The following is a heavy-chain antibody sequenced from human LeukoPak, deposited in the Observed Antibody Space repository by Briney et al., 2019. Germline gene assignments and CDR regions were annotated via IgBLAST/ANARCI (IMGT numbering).Heavy chain of an antibody. J-gene: IGHJ4*02. D-gene: IGHD2-2*01. CDR2: INSDGSDT. CDR3: ARVAYSSTWYVDY. V-gene: IGHV3-74*01. CDR1: GFTFSSYW. Sequence: GGSPRLSCAASGFTFSSYWMHWVRQAPGKGLMWASRINSDGSDTNYADSVKGRFTISRDNAENTLYLQMNSLRVEDTAVYYCARVAYSSTWYVDYWGQGTLVTVSS.